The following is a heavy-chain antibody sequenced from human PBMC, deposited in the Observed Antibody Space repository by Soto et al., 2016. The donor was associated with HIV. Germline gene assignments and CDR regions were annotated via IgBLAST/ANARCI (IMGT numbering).Heavy chain of an antibody. Sequence: EVQLVESGGGVARPGGSVRLSCAASGFSYDEYGMSWVRQAPGKGLEWISGINWSGQSSRHADSMKGRLSISRDNAKNTLYLQINSLRADDTAIYYCARVSGAGFLLLFRGEDYYIDVWGQRDHGHRRL. CDR3: ARVSGAGFLLLFRGEDYYIDV. CDR1: GFSYDEYG. J-gene: IGHJ6*03. V-gene: IGHV3-20*04. D-gene: IGHD2-21*02. CDR2: INWSGQSS.